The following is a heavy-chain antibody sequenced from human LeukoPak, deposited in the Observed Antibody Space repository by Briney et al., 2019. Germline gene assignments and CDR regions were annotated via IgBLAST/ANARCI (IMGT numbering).Heavy chain of an antibody. CDR3: ARTEYSSSFRWFDP. V-gene: IGHV4-38-2*01. CDR2: IYHSGST. J-gene: IGHJ5*02. CDR1: GFTVSRNY. Sequence: PGGSLRLSCAASGFTVSRNYMSWIRQPPGKGLEWIGSIYHSGSTYYNPSLKSRVTISVDTSKNQFSLKLSSVTAADTAVYYCARTEYSSSFRWFDPWGQGTLVTVSS. D-gene: IGHD6-13*01.